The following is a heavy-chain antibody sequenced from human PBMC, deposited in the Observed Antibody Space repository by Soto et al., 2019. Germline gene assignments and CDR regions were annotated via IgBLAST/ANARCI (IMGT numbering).Heavy chain of an antibody. Sequence: VKGSCQASGYTLTRHYMHLVRQAPGQRVEWMGIINPSGGSTSYAQKFQGRVTMTRDTSTSTVYMELSSLRSEDTAVYYCVTYCSGGSCYSDAEYFQHWGQGTLVTVSS. D-gene: IGHD2-15*01. CDR3: VTYCSGGSCYSDAEYFQH. V-gene: IGHV1-46*01. CDR1: GYTLTRHY. CDR2: INPSGGST. J-gene: IGHJ1*01.